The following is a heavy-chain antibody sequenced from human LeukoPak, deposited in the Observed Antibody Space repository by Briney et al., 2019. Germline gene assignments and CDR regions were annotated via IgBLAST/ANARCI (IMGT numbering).Heavy chain of an antibody. CDR2: IYTSGST. D-gene: IGHD5-12*01. CDR3: ARTHGGYVSFDY. V-gene: IGHV4-4*07. Sequence: SETLSLTCAVSGGSISSYSWSWIRQPAGKGLEWIGRIYTSGSTNYNPSLKSRVTMSVDTSKNQFSLKLSSVTAADTGLYYCARTHGGYVSFDYWGQGTLVTVSS. CDR1: GGSISSYS. J-gene: IGHJ4*02.